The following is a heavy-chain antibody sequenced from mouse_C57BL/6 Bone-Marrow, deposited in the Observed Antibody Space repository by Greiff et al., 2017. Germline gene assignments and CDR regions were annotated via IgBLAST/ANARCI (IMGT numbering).Heavy chain of an antibody. CDR1: GYTFTDYY. V-gene: IGHV1-76*01. Sequence: VQLQQSGAELVRPGASVKLSCKASGYTFTDYYINWVKQRPGQGLEWIARIYPGSGNTYYNEKFKGKATLTAEKSSSTAYMQLSSLTSEDSAVYFCARASTGTLLFDYWGQGTTLTVSS. J-gene: IGHJ2*01. D-gene: IGHD4-1*02. CDR3: ARASTGTLLFDY. CDR2: IYPGSGNT.